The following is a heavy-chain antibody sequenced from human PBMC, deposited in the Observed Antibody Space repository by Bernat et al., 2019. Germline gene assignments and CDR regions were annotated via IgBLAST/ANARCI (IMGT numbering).Heavy chain of an antibody. Sequence: EVQLLESGGGLVQPGGSLRLSCAASGFTFSSYAMSWVRQAPGKGLEWVSAISGSGGSTYYADSVKGRFTISRDNSKNTLYLQMNSLRAEDTAVYYCAKDRLGYCSGGSCSYDYWGQGTLVTVSS. D-gene: IGHD2-15*01. V-gene: IGHV3-23*01. CDR2: ISGSGGST. J-gene: IGHJ4*02. CDR3: AKDRLGYCSGGSCSYDY. CDR1: GFTFSSYA.